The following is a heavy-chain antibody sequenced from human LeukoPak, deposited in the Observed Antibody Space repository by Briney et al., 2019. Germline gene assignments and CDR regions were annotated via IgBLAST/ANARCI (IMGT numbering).Heavy chain of an antibody. CDR2: ISSSGGDT. D-gene: IGHD3-10*01. V-gene: IGHV3-23*01. CDR3: AKDLFSGSYSFYFYGLDL. CDR1: GFTFSTYP. Sequence: GGSLRLSCAASGFTFSTYPMNWVRQAPGQGLEWVSAISSSGGDTYYADSVKGRFTISRDNSKNTVYLQMNSLRAEDTAVYYCAKDLFSGSYSFYFYGLDLWGLGTTVTVSS. J-gene: IGHJ6*02.